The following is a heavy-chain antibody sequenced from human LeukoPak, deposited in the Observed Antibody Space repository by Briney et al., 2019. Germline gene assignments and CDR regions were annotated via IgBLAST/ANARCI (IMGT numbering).Heavy chain of an antibody. CDR3: ISDSEGRSGGDY. Sequence: PGGSLRLSCAAPGFKFSNYWMHWDRQVPGKGLVWVSRINRDGGIPTYADSVKGRFTISRDNSKNMRYLRLNSLRAEDTAVYYCISDSEGRSGGDYWGQGTLVTVSS. D-gene: IGHD3-10*01. CDR2: INRDGGIP. CDR1: GFKFSNYW. V-gene: IGHV3-74*03. J-gene: IGHJ4*02.